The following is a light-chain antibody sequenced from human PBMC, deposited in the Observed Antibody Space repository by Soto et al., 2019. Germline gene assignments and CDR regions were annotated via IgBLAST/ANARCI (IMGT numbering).Light chain of an antibody. CDR2: EAS. CDR1: HSVSSY. V-gene: IGKV3-11*01. J-gene: IGKJ2*01. CDR3: HQRYSWPHT. Sequence: EIILTQSPATLSLCPGERATLSCRASHSVSSYLAWYQEKPGQPPRLLISEASNRATGIPARFSSSGSGTDFTLTISSLEPEDFAVFFCHQRYSWPHTFGQGTKLEI.